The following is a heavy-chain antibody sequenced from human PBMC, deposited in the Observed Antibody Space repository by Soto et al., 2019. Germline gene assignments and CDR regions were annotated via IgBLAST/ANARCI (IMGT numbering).Heavy chain of an antibody. CDR2: MNPNSGNT. Sequence: QVQLVQSGAEVKKPGASVKVSCKASGYTFTSYDINWVRQATGQGLAWMGWMNPNSGNTGYAQKFQGRGTMSRNTSISPAYMEPGSLRSEDTAVYDCAREVGATRVDVWGHGTTVTVSS. V-gene: IGHV1-8*01. CDR1: GYTFTSYD. CDR3: AREVGATRVDV. D-gene: IGHD1-26*01. J-gene: IGHJ6*02.